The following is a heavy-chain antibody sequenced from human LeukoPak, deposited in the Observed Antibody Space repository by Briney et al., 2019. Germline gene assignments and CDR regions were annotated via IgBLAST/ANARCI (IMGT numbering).Heavy chain of an antibody. Sequence: SETLSLTCAVYGGSFSGYYWSWIRQPPGKGLEWIGEINHSGSTNYNPSLKSRVTISVDTSKNQFSLKVNSVAAADTAVYYCARGHSRTYYDIVTGADSYLYYFMDVWGKGTTVTVSS. CDR2: INHSGST. D-gene: IGHD3-9*01. CDR3: ARGHSRTYYDIVTGADSYLYYFMDV. CDR1: GGSFSGYY. V-gene: IGHV4-34*01. J-gene: IGHJ6*03.